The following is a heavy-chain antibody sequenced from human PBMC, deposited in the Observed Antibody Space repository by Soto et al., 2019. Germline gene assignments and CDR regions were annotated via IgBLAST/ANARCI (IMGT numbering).Heavy chain of an antibody. CDR2: INHSGST. V-gene: IGHV4-34*01. Sequence: PSETLSLTCAVYGGSFSGYYWSWIRQPPGKGLEWIGEINHSGSTNYNPSLKSRVTISVDTSKNQFSLKLSSVTAADTAVYYCARGAGRSDYDFWSGYYSVFTIDYWGQGTLVTVSS. J-gene: IGHJ4*02. D-gene: IGHD3-3*01. CDR1: GGSFSGYY. CDR3: ARGAGRSDYDFWSGYYSVFTIDY.